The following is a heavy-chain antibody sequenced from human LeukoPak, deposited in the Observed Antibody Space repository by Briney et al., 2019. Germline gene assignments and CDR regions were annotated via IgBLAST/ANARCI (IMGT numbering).Heavy chain of an antibody. CDR2: ISASTTLK. CDR3: GVDGCY. D-gene: IGHD3-10*01. CDR1: GFTFSDHY. J-gene: IGHJ4*02. Sequence: PGGSLRLSCAASGFTFSDHYMDWVRQAPGKGLEWVSYISASTTLKYYADSVKGRVTISRDNAENSLYLQMNSLRAEDTAVYYCGVDGCYWGQGTLVTVSS. V-gene: IGHV3-11*06.